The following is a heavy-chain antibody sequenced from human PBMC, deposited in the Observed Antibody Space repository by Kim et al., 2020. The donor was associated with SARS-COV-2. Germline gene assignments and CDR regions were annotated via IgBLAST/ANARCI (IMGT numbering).Heavy chain of an antibody. D-gene: IGHD6-19*01. CDR1: GGSIDSGGYY. J-gene: IGHJ4*02. V-gene: IGHV4-31*01. Sequence: SETLSLTCAVSGGSIDSGGYYWGWFRQFPGKGLEWIGHIYYKGNTYFNPSLKSLVAISVDASKNEFSLTVTSVTAADTAKYYCARRPGFRAGTFAYWGQGTPVTVSA. CDR3: ARRPGFRAGTFAY. CDR2: IYYKGNT.